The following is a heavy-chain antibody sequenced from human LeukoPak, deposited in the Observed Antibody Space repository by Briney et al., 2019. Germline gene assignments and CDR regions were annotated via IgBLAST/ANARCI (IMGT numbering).Heavy chain of an antibody. CDR2: ISVSGGST. J-gene: IGHJ4*02. Sequence: GGSLRLSCEASGFIFSNYVMRWVRQAPGKGLEWGSSISVSGGSTDYADSVKGRFTMSRDNSKNTLYLQMNSLRAEDTAVYYCAKSESTSHTDHWGQGTLVTVSS. D-gene: IGHD2-2*01. CDR1: GFIFSNYV. V-gene: IGHV3-23*01. CDR3: AKSESTSHTDH.